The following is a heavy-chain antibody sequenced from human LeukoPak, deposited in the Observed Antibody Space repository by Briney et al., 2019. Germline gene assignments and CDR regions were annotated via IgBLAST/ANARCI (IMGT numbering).Heavy chain of an antibody. J-gene: IGHJ4*02. Sequence: PGGSLRLSCAASGFTFSSYAMSWVRQAPGKGLEWVSAISGSGGSTYYADSVKGRFTISRDNYKNTLYLQMNSLRAEDTAVYYCAKLNVPDYDILTGYHTYYFDYWGQGTLVTVSS. CDR2: ISGSGGST. D-gene: IGHD3-9*01. CDR1: GFTFSSYA. CDR3: AKLNVPDYDILTGYHTYYFDY. V-gene: IGHV3-23*01.